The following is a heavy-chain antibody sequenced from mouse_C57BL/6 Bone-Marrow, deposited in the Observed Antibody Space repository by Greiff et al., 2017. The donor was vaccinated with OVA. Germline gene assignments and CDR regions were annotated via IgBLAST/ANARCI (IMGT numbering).Heavy chain of an antibody. Sequence: EVKLQESGPELVKPGDSVKISCKASGYSFTGYFMNWVMQSHGKSLEWIGRINPYNGDTFYNQKFKGKATLTVDKSSSTAHMELRSLTSEDSAVYYCARRGNRAPFDYWGQGTTLTVSS. V-gene: IGHV1-20*01. J-gene: IGHJ2*01. D-gene: IGHD3-3*01. CDR1: GYSFTGYF. CDR2: INPYNGDT. CDR3: ARRGNRAPFDY.